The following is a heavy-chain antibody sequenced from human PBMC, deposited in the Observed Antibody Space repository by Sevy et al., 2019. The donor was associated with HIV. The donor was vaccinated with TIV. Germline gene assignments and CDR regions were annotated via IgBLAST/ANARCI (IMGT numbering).Heavy chain of an antibody. J-gene: IGHJ4*02. CDR2: IWYDGTNR. D-gene: IGHD6-19*01. CDR1: GFSISGYG. Sequence: GGSLRLSCAASGFSISGYGMHWVRQAPGKGLEWVAVIWYDGTNREYADSVKGRFTICRDNSKNTLYLQMNSLRVEDTAFYYCAREDIRVAGIGYYFHSWGQGTLVTVSS. V-gene: IGHV3-33*01. CDR3: AREDIRVAGIGYYFHS.